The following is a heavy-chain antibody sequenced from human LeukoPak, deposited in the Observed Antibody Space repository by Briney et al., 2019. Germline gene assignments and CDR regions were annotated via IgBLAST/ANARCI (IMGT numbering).Heavy chain of an antibody. V-gene: IGHV3-30-3*01. J-gene: IGHJ6*02. CDR2: LSYDGSDK. CDR3: ARDPYSSSWYPYYYYGMDV. CDR1: GFTFSSYA. D-gene: IGHD6-13*01. Sequence: GGSLRLSCAASGFTFSSYAMHWVRQAPGKGLELVAVLSYDGSDKYYADSVKGRFTISRDNSKNTLYLQMNSLRAEDTAVYYCARDPYSSSWYPYYYYGMDVWGQGTTVTVSS.